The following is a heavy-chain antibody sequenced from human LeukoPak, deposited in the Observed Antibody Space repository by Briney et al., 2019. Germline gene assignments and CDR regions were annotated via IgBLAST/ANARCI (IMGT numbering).Heavy chain of an antibody. CDR2: ISAKNGNT. Sequence: ASVKVSCKASGYTFTSYGISWVRQAPGQGLEWMGRISAKNGNTKYAQKFQGRVTMTTDTSTTTAYMELRSLTSDDTAVYYCARDPGYYDSSGYYHFDAFDIWGQGTMVTVSS. CDR1: GYTFTSYG. V-gene: IGHV1-18*01. CDR3: ARDPGYYDSSGYYHFDAFDI. D-gene: IGHD3-22*01. J-gene: IGHJ3*02.